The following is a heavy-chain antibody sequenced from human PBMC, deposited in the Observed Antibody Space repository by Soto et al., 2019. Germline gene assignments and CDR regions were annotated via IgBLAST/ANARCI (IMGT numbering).Heavy chain of an antibody. CDR3: ARGLAAAGPHQSDY. CDR1: GFTFSSYA. V-gene: IGHV3-30-3*01. CDR2: ISYDGSNK. Sequence: HLGGSLRLSCAASGFTFSSYAMHWVRQAPGKGLEWVAVISYDGSNKYYADSVKGRFTISRDNSKNTLYLQMNSLRAEDTAVYYCARGLAAAGPHQSDYWGQGTLVTVSS. J-gene: IGHJ4*02. D-gene: IGHD6-13*01.